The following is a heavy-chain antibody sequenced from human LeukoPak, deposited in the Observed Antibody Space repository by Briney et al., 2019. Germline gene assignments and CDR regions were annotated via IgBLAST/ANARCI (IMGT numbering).Heavy chain of an antibody. CDR3: ASQYSSSSTIDY. CDR2: IYHSGST. V-gene: IGHV4-39*07. CDR1: GGSISSSSYY. D-gene: IGHD6-6*01. Sequence: SETLSLTCTVSGGSISSSSYYWGWIRQPPGKGLEWIGSIYHSGSTYYNPSLKSRVTISVDTSKNQFSLKLSSVTAADTAVYYCASQYSSSSTIDYWGQGTLVTVSS. J-gene: IGHJ4*02.